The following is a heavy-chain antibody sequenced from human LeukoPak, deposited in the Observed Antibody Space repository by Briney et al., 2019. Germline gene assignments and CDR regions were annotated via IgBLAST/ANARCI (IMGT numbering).Heavy chain of an antibody. CDR1: GYTFTGYY. D-gene: IGHD3-22*01. CDR2: INPNSGGT. V-gene: IGHV1-2*06. Sequence: ASVKVSCKASGYTFTGYYMHWVRQAPGQGLEWMGRINPNSGGTNYAQKFQGRVTMTRDTSISTAYIELSRLRSDDTAVYYCARLWGYYDSSGYPHAFDIWGQGTMVTVSS. CDR3: ARLWGYYDSSGYPHAFDI. J-gene: IGHJ3*02.